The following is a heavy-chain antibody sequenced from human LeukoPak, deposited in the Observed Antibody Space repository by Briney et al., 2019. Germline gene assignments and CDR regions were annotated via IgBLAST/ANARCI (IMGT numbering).Heavy chain of an antibody. D-gene: IGHD3-22*01. V-gene: IGHV4-59*08. CDR1: GGSISSYY. Sequence: SETLSLTCTVSGGSISSYYWSWIRQPPGKGLEWLGYIYYSGSTNYNPSLKSRVTISVDTSKNQFSLKLSSVTAADTAVYYCASYYYDSSGHYQEVYWGQGTLVTVSS. J-gene: IGHJ4*02. CDR3: ASYYYDSSGHYQEVY. CDR2: IYYSGST.